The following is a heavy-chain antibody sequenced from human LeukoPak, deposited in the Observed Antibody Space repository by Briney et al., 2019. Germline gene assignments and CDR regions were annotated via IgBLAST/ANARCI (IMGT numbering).Heavy chain of an antibody. CDR2: IYHSGST. CDR1: GYSISSGYY. V-gene: IGHV4-38-2*01. Sequence: SETLSLTCAVSGYSISSGYYWGWIRQPPGKGLEWIGSIYHSGSTYYNPSLKSRVTISVDTSKNQFSLKLSSVTAADTAVYYCARHSSSYRLFDHWGQGTLVTVSS. CDR3: ARHSSSYRLFDH. J-gene: IGHJ4*02. D-gene: IGHD6-6*01.